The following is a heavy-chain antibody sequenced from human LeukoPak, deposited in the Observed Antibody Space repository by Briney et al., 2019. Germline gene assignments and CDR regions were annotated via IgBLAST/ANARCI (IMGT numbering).Heavy chain of an antibody. CDR1: GYSISSGYY. CDR2: IYHSGST. CDR3: ASVGYSSGGPFFDY. J-gene: IGHJ4*02. V-gene: IGHV4-38-2*02. Sequence: SETLSLTCTVSGYSISSGYYWGWIRQPPGKGLEWIGSIYHSGSTYYNPSLKSRVTISVDTSKNQFSLKLSSVTAADTAVYYCASVGYSSGGPFFDYWGQGTLVTVSS. D-gene: IGHD6-25*01.